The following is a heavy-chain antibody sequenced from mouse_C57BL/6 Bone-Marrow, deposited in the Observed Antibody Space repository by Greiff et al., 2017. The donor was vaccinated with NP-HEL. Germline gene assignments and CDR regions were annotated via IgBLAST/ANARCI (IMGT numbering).Heavy chain of an antibody. CDR3: ARSTTDWYFDV. CDR2: IYPGGGYT. Sequence: VQLQQSGAELVRPGTSVKMSCKASGYTFTNYWIGWAKQRPGHGLEWIGDIYPGGGYTNYTEKFKGQATLTADKSSSTAYMQFSSLTSEDSAIYYCARSTTDWYFDVWGTGTTVTVSS. V-gene: IGHV1-63*01. D-gene: IGHD1-1*01. J-gene: IGHJ1*03. CDR1: GYTFTNYW.